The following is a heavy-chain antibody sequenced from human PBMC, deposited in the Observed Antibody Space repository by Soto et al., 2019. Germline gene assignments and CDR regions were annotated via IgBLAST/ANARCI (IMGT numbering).Heavy chain of an antibody. Sequence: PSETRSLTCTVSGGSISSYYWSWIGQPPGKGLEWIGYIYYSGSTNYNPSLKSRVTISVDTSKNQFSLKLSSVTAVDTAVYYCASLFCTSTSCYLRHWGQGTLVTVSS. CDR3: ASLFCTSTSCYLRH. J-gene: IGHJ4*02. CDR2: IYYSGST. V-gene: IGHV4-59*01. CDR1: GGSISSYY. D-gene: IGHD2-2*01.